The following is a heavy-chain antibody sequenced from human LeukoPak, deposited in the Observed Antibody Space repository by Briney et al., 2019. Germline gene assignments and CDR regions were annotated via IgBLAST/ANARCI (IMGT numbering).Heavy chain of an antibody. CDR3: ATGSGDYYDSSGYGRPFDY. J-gene: IGHJ4*02. D-gene: IGHD3-22*01. CDR1: GYTFTGYY. V-gene: IGHV1-2*02. CDR2: VNPNSGGT. Sequence: ASVKVSCKASGYTFTGYYMHWVRQAPGQGPEWMGWVNPNSGGTKYAQKFQGRVTMTRDTSISTAYVELSSLRSDDTAVYYCATGSGDYYDSSGYGRPFDYWGQGTPVTVSS.